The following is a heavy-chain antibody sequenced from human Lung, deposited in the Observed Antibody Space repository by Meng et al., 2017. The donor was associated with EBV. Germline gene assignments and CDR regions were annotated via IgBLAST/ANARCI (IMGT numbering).Heavy chain of an antibody. CDR2: IYYSGST. CDR1: GDSVSSSTYY. V-gene: IGHV4-61*03. J-gene: IGHJ4*02. Sequence: QGQRKESGPGLVKLWETLSLTCSVSGDSVSSSTYYWSLIRQPPGKGLEWIGYIYYSGSTIYNPSRQSRVTISLDTSRNHFSLSLSAVSAADTVVYYCASDCGGDCYSLIDYWGRGTLVTVAS. CDR3: ASDCGGDCYSLIDY. D-gene: IGHD2-21*01.